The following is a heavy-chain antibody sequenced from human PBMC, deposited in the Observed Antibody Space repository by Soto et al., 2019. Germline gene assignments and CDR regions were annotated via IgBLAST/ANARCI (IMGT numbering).Heavy chain of an antibody. CDR3: AKGGRTSAWYWID. J-gene: IGHJ4*02. CDR1: GFPFSSNW. Sequence: EVHLVESGGGLVQPGGSLRLSCAASGFPFSSNWMSWVRQAPGKGPEWVANIRKDGSEKYYLDSVRGRFTISRDNAKNSLYLQMNSLRAEDTAVYYCAKGGRTSAWYWIDWGQGTLVTVSS. D-gene: IGHD6-19*01. V-gene: IGHV3-7*01. CDR2: IRKDGSEK.